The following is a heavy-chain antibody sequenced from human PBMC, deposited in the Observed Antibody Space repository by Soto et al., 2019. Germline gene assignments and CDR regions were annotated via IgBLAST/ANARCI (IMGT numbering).Heavy chain of an antibody. CDR3: ARVPETGYCSGGICYQYYFDY. CDR2: IYSGGNT. J-gene: IGHJ4*02. CDR1: GFTVSSNF. D-gene: IGHD2-15*01. Sequence: GGSLRLSCAASGFTVSSNFMSWVRQAPGKGLEWVSIIYSGGNTYYADSVKGRFTISRDNSKNTLYLQMNSLRVEDTAVYYCARVPETGYCSGGICYQYYFDYWGQGTLVTVSS. V-gene: IGHV3-66*01.